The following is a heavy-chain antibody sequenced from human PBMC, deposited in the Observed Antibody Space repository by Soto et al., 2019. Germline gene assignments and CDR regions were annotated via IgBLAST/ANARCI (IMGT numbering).Heavy chain of an antibody. CDR2: IRSKRYGGTT. V-gene: IGHV3-49*04. CDR3: ARGPRHCSGGSCYSIDY. CDR1: GFTFGDHG. J-gene: IGHJ4*02. D-gene: IGHD2-15*01. Sequence: GGSLRLSCTASGFTFGDHGLSWVRQAPGRGLEWVGFIRSKRYGGTTEFAASVKGRFSISRDDSNTIAYLQMNRLQSEDTAVYYCARGPRHCSGGSCYSIDYWGRGTLVTVSS.